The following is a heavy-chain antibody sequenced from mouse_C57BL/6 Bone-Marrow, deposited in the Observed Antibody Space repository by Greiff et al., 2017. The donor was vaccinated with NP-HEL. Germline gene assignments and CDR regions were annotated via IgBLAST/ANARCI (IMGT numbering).Heavy chain of an antibody. J-gene: IGHJ2*01. Sequence: EVMLVESEGGLVQPGSSMKLSCTASGFTFSDYYMAWVRQVPEKGLEWVANINYDGSSTYYLDSLKSRFIISRDNAKNILYLQRSSLKSEDTATYYCARGDWNYWGQGTTLTVSS. CDR1: GFTFSDYY. CDR2: INYDGSST. D-gene: IGHD2-4*01. CDR3: ARGDWNY. V-gene: IGHV5-16*01.